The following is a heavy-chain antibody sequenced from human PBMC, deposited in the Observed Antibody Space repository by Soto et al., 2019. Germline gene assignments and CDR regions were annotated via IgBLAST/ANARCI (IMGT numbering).Heavy chain of an antibody. D-gene: IGHD3-9*01. J-gene: IGHJ4*02. Sequence: PXETLSLPFSVSGRSISSKYWSWIRQSPDKGLEWLGYVFYGGTDYNPSLGGRVSMSVETSKSQFSLKLTSVTVADTAVYYCESYRGALYFEAWGPGILVTVSS. CDR3: ESYRGALYFEA. CDR1: GRSISSKY. V-gene: IGHV4-59*01. CDR2: VFYGGT.